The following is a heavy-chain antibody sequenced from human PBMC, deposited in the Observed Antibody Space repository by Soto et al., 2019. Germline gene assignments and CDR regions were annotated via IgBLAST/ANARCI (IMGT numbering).Heavy chain of an antibody. J-gene: IGHJ6*03. CDR3: ARRVTYDMGMDV. D-gene: IGHD3-9*01. CDR1: GYTFTSYD. V-gene: IGHV1-8*01. CDR2: MNPNSGNT. Sequence: QVQLVQSGAEVKKSGGSVKVSCKASGYTFTSYDINWVRQATGQGLEWMGWMNPNSGNTGYAQKFQGRVTMTRNTSMSTAYMELSSLRSEDTAVYYCARRVTYDMGMDVWGKGTTVTVSS.